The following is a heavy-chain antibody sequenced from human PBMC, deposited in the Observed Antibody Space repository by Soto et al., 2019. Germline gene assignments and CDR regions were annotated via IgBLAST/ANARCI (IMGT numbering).Heavy chain of an antibody. V-gene: IGHV3-33*01. CDR2: IWYDGSNK. Sequence: GGSLRLSCAASGFTFSSYGMHWVRQAPGKGLEWVAVIWYDGSNKYYADSVKGRFTISRDNSKNTLYLQMNSLRAEDTAVYYCARDGDYYDSSGYLDYWGQGTLVTVSS. J-gene: IGHJ4*02. CDR1: GFTFSSYG. D-gene: IGHD3-22*01. CDR3: ARDGDYYDSSGYLDY.